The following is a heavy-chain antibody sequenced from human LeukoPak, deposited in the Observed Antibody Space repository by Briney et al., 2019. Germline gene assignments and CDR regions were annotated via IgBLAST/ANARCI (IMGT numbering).Heavy chain of an antibody. D-gene: IGHD2-2*01. CDR2: MNPNSGNT. Sequence: GASVKVSCKASGYTFTSYDINWVRQATGQGLEWMGWMNPNSGNTGYAQKFQGRVTMTRNTSISTAYMELSSLRSEDTAVYYCASARKIYCSSTSCSRWAFDIWGQGTMVTVSS. CDR1: GYTFTSYD. CDR3: ASARKIYCSSTSCSRWAFDI. V-gene: IGHV1-8*01. J-gene: IGHJ3*02.